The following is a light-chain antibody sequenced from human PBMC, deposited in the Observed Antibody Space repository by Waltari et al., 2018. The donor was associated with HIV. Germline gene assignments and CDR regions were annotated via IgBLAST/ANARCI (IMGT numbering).Light chain of an antibody. V-gene: IGLV1-40*01. Sequence: SVLTQPPSVSGAPGQSVTISCTGSSSTIGAVSDVHWYQQLPGTAPKLHIYGNSNRPSGVPDRFSGSKSGTSASLAITGLQTEDEADYYCQSYDSTFAVFGGGTKLTVL. CDR3: QSYDSTFAV. CDR1: SSTIGAVSD. CDR2: GNS. J-gene: IGLJ3*02.